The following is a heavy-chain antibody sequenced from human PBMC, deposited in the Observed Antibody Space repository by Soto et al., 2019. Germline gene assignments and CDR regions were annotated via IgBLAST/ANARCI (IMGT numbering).Heavy chain of an antibody. CDR3: AREGYYDSSGYLNWFDP. CDR1: GFTFSSYS. D-gene: IGHD3-22*01. V-gene: IGHV3-21*01. Sequence: LRLSCAASGFTFSSYSMSWVRQAPGKGLEWVSSIISSSGYIHYADLVKGRFTISRDNAKNSLYLQMNSLRAEDTAVYYCAREGYYDSSGYLNWFDPWGQGTLVTVSS. CDR2: IISSSGYI. J-gene: IGHJ5*02.